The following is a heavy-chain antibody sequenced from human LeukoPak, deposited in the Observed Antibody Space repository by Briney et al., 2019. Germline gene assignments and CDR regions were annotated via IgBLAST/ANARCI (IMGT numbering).Heavy chain of an antibody. V-gene: IGHV3-21*01. D-gene: IGHD1-26*01. CDR1: GFTFRNYT. CDR2: ISSSSSYI. Sequence: GGSLRLSCAASGFTFRNYTMHWVRQAPGKGLEWVSSISSSSSYIYYADSVKGRFTISRDNAKNSLYLQMNSLRAEDTAVYYCARGPRGTELDYWGQGTLVTVSS. J-gene: IGHJ4*02. CDR3: ARGPRGTELDY.